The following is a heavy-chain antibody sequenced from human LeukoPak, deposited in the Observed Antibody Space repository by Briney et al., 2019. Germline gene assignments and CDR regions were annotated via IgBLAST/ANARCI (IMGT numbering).Heavy chain of an antibody. J-gene: IGHJ4*02. CDR1: GFTFDDYG. D-gene: IGHD3-10*01. CDR3: AKPVIYGSEQTDY. CDR2: ISGSGGST. Sequence: GGSLRLSCAASGFTFDDYGMSWVRQAPGRGLEWVSGISGSGGSTYYADSVKGRFTISRDNSKNTLFLQMNSLSAEDTAVYYCAKPVIYGSEQTDYWGQGTLVTVSS. V-gene: IGHV3-23*01.